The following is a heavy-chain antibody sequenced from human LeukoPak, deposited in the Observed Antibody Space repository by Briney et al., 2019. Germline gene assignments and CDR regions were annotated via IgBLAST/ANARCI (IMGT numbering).Heavy chain of an antibody. J-gene: IGHJ4*02. V-gene: IGHV3-48*03. CDR2: ISSSGSTI. D-gene: IGHD3-9*01. CDR1: GFSFSSYW. Sequence: GGSLRLSCAASGFSFSSYWMTWVRQAPGKGLEWVSYISSSGSTIYYADSVKGRFTISRDNTKNSLYLQMDSLRADDTAVYYCARGGPTILTGHDYWGQGTLVTVSS. CDR3: ARGGPTILTGHDY.